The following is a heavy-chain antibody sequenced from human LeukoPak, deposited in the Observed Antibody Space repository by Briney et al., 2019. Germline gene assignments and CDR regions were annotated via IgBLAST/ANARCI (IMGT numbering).Heavy chain of an antibody. CDR3: TSWGDTTAEYFQR. Sequence: GGSLRLSCAASGFNFNNYWMSWLRQAPGKGLEWVAHINPDGRDTYYVDTVKGRFTISRDNAQNSMYLQMNSLRVEDTAVYYCTSWGDTTAEYFQRWGQGTLVTVSS. V-gene: IGHV3-7*01. CDR2: INPDGRDT. J-gene: IGHJ1*01. CDR1: GFNFNNYW. D-gene: IGHD2-21*02.